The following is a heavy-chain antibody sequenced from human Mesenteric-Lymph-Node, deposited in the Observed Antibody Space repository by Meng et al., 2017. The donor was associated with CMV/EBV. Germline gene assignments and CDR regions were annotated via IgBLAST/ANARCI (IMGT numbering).Heavy chain of an antibody. CDR2: MSSDGSNK. D-gene: IGHD3-3*01. CDR3: ARIWSGYPDAFDI. V-gene: IGHV3-30*12. J-gene: IGHJ3*02. Sequence: GGSLRLSCAASGFTFINYGMQWVRQAPGKGLEWVAAMSSDGSNKFYTDSVKGRFSISRDNAKNSLYLQVNSLRAEDTAVYYCARIWSGYPDAFDIWGQGTMVTVSS. CDR1: GFTFINYG.